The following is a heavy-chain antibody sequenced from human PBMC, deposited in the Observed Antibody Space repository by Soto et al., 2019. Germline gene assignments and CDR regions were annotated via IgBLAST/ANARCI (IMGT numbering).Heavy chain of an antibody. V-gene: IGHV4-59*01. J-gene: IGHJ4*02. CDR3: ARRYAGNFDY. D-gene: IGHD2-8*01. CDR1: GGSISSYY. Sequence: QVQLQESGPGLVKPSETLSLTCTVSGGSISSYYWSWIRQPPGKGLEWIGYIYYSGSTNYNPSLKSRFTISVDTSKNQFSLKLSSVTAADTAVYYCARRYAGNFDYWGQGTLVTVSS. CDR2: IYYSGST.